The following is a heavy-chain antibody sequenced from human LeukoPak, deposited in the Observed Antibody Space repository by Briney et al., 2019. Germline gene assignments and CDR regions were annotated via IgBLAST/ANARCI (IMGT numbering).Heavy chain of an antibody. Sequence: SGGPLRLSCAASGFTFSSYAMHWVRQAPGKGLEWVAVISYDGSNKYYADSVKGRFTISRDNSKNTLYLQMNSLRAEDTAVYYCATQSYGLFEYWGQGTLVTVSS. CDR3: ATQSYGLFEY. CDR1: GFTFSSYA. D-gene: IGHD3-10*01. V-gene: IGHV3-30*04. CDR2: ISYDGSNK. J-gene: IGHJ4*02.